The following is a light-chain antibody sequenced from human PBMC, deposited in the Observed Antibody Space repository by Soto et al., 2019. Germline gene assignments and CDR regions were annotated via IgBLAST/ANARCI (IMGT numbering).Light chain of an antibody. Sequence: DIQMTQSPSTLSASVGDRVTITCRASQSINSWLAWYQQKPGRAPKLLIYKASSLESGVPSRFSGSGSGTEFTITISRLQPDDLATYYCQQYTSYSTFGQGTKVEIK. V-gene: IGKV1-5*03. CDR1: QSINSW. CDR2: KAS. J-gene: IGKJ1*01. CDR3: QQYTSYST.